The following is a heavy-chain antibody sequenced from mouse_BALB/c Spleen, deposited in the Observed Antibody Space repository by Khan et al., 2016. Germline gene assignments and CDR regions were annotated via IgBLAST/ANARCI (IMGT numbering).Heavy chain of an antibody. V-gene: IGHV9-3-1*01. CDR3: ARYRYYYGSSRYFDV. CDR2: INTYSGES. D-gene: IGHD1-1*01. Sequence: LVESGPELKKPGKTVKISCKASGYTFTNYGMNWVKQAPEKGLKWMGWINTYSGESTYADDFKGRFAFSLETSANTAYLQINNLKNENTATYFCARYRYYYGSSRYFDVWGAGTTVTVSS. CDR1: GYTFTNYG. J-gene: IGHJ1*01.